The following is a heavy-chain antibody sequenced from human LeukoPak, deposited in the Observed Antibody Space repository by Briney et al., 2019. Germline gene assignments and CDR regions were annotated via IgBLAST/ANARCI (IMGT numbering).Heavy chain of an antibody. CDR3: ARPYGSGQYNWFDP. V-gene: IGHV1-2*02. CDR1: GYTFTGYY. D-gene: IGHD3-10*01. CDR2: INPNSGGT. Sequence: ASVKLSCTASGYTFTGYYIHWVRQAPGQGLEWMGWINPNSGGTNYAQKFQGRVTMTRDTSISTAYMELSRLRSDDTAVYYCARPYGSGQYNWFDPWGQGTLVTVSS. J-gene: IGHJ5*02.